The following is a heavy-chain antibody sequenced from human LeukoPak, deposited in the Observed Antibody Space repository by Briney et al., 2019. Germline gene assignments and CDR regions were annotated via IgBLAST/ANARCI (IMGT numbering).Heavy chain of an antibody. D-gene: IGHD3-16*02. Sequence: GGSLRLSCAPSGFTFSNYAMSWVRQAPGQGLEWVSTISGGAYSTYYADSVKGRFTISRDNSKNTLFLQMNSLRGEDTAVYYCARGCIGELSCPVDYWGQGTLVTVSS. CDR2: ISGGAYST. CDR1: GFTFSNYA. J-gene: IGHJ4*02. V-gene: IGHV3-23*01. CDR3: ARGCIGELSCPVDY.